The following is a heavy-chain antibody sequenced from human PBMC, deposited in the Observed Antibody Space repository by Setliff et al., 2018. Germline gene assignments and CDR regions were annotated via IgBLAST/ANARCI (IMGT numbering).Heavy chain of an antibody. CDR3: ARPHGGDYAFDI. CDR2: SNHGGST. D-gene: IGHD3-16*01. CDR1: GASFSGTY. J-gene: IGHJ3*02. V-gene: IGHV4-34*01. Sequence: SETLSLTCAVYGASFSGTYCSWIRQSPGKGLEWIGESNHGGSTNYNPSLKSRVTMSVDTSKNQFSLNLNSVTAADTAVYYCARPHGGDYAFDIWGQGRMVTVSS.